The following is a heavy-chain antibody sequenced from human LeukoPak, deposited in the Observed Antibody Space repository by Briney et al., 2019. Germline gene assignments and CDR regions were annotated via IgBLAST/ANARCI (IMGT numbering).Heavy chain of an antibody. CDR3: VREGGYNHFDY. V-gene: IGHV3-48*03. D-gene: IGHD5-24*01. CDR2: ISSSAGTM. J-gene: IGHJ4*02. Sequence: GGSLRLSCAASGFTFSTYEMNWVRQAPGKGLEWVSYISSSAGTMYYADSVTGRFTVSRANAKNSLYLQLNSLRAEDTAVYYCVREGGYNHFDYWGQGTLVTVSS. CDR1: GFTFSTYE.